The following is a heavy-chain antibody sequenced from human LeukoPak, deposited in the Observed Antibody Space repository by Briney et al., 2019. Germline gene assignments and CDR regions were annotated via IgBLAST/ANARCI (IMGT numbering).Heavy chain of an antibody. Sequence: GRSLRLSCAASGFTFSSYGMHWVRQAPGKGLEWVAVISHDGGYKDYADSVKGRFTISRDNSKNTLYLQMNSLRAEDTAVYYCARVDEYVLRYLEWLSVFDYWGQGTLVTVSS. CDR1: GFTFSSYG. CDR3: ARVDEYVLRYLEWLSVFDY. J-gene: IGHJ4*02. V-gene: IGHV3-30*03. CDR2: ISHDGGYK. D-gene: IGHD3-3*01.